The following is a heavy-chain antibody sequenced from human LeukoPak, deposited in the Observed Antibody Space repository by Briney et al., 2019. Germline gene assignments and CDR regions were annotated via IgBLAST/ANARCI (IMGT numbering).Heavy chain of an antibody. V-gene: IGHV4-4*07. J-gene: IGHJ6*02. CDR1: GGSISSYY. CDR2: IYTSGST. D-gene: IGHD6-19*01. Sequence: PSETLSLTCTVSGGSISSYYWSWSRQPAGKGLEWIERIYTSGSTNYNPSLKSRVTMSVDTSKNQFSLKLSSVTAADTAVYYCARDNEQWLPYYYYYGMDVWGQGTTVTVSS. CDR3: ARDNEQWLPYYYYYGMDV.